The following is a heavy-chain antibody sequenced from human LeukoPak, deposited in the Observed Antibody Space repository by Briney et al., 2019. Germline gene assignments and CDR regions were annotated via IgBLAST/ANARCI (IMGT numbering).Heavy chain of an antibody. CDR3: ARHSKIVLATGWFDP. CDR1: GDSLTTSFYL. Sequence: SETLSLTCSVSGDSLTTSFYLWGWVRRPPGKALEWIGSIYYTGTTYYNPSLKNRVIISEDTSKNQFYLQMTSVAAADTALYFCARHSKIVLATGWFDPWGQGVLVTVSS. D-gene: IGHD3-16*02. CDR2: IYYTGTT. J-gene: IGHJ5*02. V-gene: IGHV4-39*01.